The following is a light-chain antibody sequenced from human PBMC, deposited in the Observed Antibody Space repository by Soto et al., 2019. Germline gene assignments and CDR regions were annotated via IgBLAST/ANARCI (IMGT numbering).Light chain of an antibody. CDR2: EVS. Sequence: QSALTQPGSVSVSPGQSITISCTGTGSDVGNYKYVSWYQQHPGKAPKLIIFEVSNRPSGVSDRFSGSKSGNTASLTISGLQAEDEADYYCSSYTSISSLGVFGTGTKVTVL. J-gene: IGLJ1*01. CDR1: GSDVGNYKY. V-gene: IGLV2-14*01. CDR3: SSYTSISSLGV.